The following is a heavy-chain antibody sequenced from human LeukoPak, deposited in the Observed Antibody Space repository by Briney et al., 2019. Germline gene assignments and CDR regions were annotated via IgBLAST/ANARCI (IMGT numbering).Heavy chain of an antibody. Sequence: PGGSLRLSCATSGFTFNVYTMNWVRQAPGKGLEWVSSISSRSSYIYYAGSLKGRFTISRDNAKNSLYLQMNSLRVEDTAVYYCGRDRTEVTDNDGFDIWGRGTMVTVSS. V-gene: IGHV3-21*01. CDR1: GFTFNVYT. CDR3: GRDRTEVTDNDGFDI. D-gene: IGHD2-21*02. J-gene: IGHJ3*02. CDR2: ISSRSSYI.